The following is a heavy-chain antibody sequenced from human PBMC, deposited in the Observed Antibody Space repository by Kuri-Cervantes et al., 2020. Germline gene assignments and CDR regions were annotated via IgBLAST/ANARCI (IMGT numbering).Heavy chain of an antibody. CDR2: IWYDGSNK. Sequence: LSLTCAASGFTFSSYGMHWVRQAPGKGLEWVAVIWYDGSNKYYADSVKGRFTISRDNSKNTLYLQMNSLRAEDTAIFYCAKERSGSYGSFDHWGQGTLVTVSS. CDR1: GFTFSSYG. CDR3: AKERSGSYGSFDH. D-gene: IGHD1-26*01. V-gene: IGHV3-33*06. J-gene: IGHJ4*02.